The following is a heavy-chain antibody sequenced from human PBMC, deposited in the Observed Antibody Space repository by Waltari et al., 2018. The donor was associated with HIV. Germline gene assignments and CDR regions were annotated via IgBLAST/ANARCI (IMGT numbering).Heavy chain of an antibody. CDR1: GFPFSRYS. CDR3: ARDPRWTGASDY. J-gene: IGHJ4*02. CDR2: ISTSSLYI. V-gene: IGHV3-21*01. Sequence: EVQLVESGGGLVKPGGALSCSCAAYGFPFSRYSMTRVRQAPGKGLEWVSSISTSSLYIYYADSVKGRFTISRDNAKNSLYLQMNSLRVEDTAVYFCARDPRWTGASDYWGQGTLVTVSS. D-gene: IGHD7-27*01.